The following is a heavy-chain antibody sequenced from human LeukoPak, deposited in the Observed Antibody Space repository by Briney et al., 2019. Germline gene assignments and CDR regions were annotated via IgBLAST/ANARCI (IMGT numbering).Heavy chain of an antibody. Sequence: GSLRLSCAASGFTFSSYAMHWVRQAPGKGLEWVAVISYDGSNKYYADSVKGRFTISRDNSKNTLYLQMNSLRAEDTAVYYCVAALRLYYFDYWGQGTLVTVSS. CDR3: VAALRLYYFDY. V-gene: IGHV3-30-3*01. J-gene: IGHJ4*02. CDR1: GFTFSSYA. CDR2: ISYDGSNK. D-gene: IGHD6-13*01.